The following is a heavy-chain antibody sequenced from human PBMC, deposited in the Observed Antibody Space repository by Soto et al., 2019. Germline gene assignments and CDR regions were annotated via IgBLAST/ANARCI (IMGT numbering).Heavy chain of an antibody. Sequence: QVHLVQSGAEVKKPGASVKVSCKASGYTFTSYGITWVRQAPGQGLEWMGWISAHNGNTDYAQKLQGRVIVTRDTPAGTAYMELRILRSDDTAVYYCARGRYGDYWGQGALVTVSS. CDR2: ISAHNGNT. CDR1: GYTFTSYG. J-gene: IGHJ4*02. D-gene: IGHD1-1*01. CDR3: ARGRYGDY. V-gene: IGHV1-18*01.